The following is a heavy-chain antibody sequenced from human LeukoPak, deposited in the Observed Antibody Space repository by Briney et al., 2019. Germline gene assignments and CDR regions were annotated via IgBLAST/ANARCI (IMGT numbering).Heavy chain of an antibody. CDR3: ARDRGQYSSGWHPFFDY. Sequence: SQTLSLTCAISGDSVSSNSAAWNWLRQSPSRGLEWLGRTYYRSKWYNDYAVSVKSRITINPDTSKNQFSLQLNSVTPEDTAVYYCARDRGQYSSGWHPFFDYWGQGTLVTVSS. V-gene: IGHV6-1*01. J-gene: IGHJ4*02. D-gene: IGHD6-19*01. CDR2: TYYRSKWYN. CDR1: GDSVSSNSAA.